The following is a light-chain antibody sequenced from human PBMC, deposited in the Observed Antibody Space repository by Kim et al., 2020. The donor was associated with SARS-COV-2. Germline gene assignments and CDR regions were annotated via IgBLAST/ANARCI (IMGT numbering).Light chain of an antibody. V-gene: IGKV3-11*01. CDR3: QHRGDWPPS. CDR2: DES. Sequence: LSSGEGCTRSCRAVQSISNNIAWYQPKRGQAPRLLIYDESSRATGIPARCSGSGSGTDFTLTISSLEPEDFAVYYCQHRGDWPPSFGGGTKVDIK. J-gene: IGKJ4*01. CDR1: QSISNN.